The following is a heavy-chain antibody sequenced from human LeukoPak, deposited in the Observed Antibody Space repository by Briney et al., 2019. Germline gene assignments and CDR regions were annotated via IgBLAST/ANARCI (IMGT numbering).Heavy chain of an antibody. CDR3: AREYRRDYYDSSGYYDGPDAFDI. CDR1: GGSISSYY. CDR2: IYYSGST. V-gene: IGHV4-59*01. D-gene: IGHD3-22*01. J-gene: IGHJ3*02. Sequence: SETLSLTCTVSGGSISSYYWSWIRQPPGKGLEWIGYIYYSGSTNYNPSLKSRVTISVDTSKNQFSLKLSSVTAADTAVYYCAREYRRDYYDSSGYYDGPDAFDIWGQGTMVTVSS.